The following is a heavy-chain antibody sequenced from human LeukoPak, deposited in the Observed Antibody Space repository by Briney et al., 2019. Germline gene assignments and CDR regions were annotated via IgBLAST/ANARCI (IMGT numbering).Heavy chain of an antibody. CDR3: ARGGFWSAYYFDY. CDR2: ISSSGDTI. J-gene: IGHJ4*02. D-gene: IGHD3-3*01. V-gene: IGHV3-11*04. CDR1: GFTFSDYY. Sequence: PEGSLRLSCAASGFTFSDYYMSWIRQAPGKGLEWVSCISSSGDTIYYADSVRGRFTISRDNARNSLYLQMSTLRAEDTAVYYCARGGFWSAYYFDYWGQGTLVPVSS.